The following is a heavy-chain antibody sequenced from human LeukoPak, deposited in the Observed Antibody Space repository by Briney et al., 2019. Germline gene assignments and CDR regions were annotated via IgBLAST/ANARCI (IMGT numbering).Heavy chain of an antibody. Sequence: QPGGSLRLSCAASGFSFSGYGMHWVRQAPGKGLEWVAVISYDGNNKYYADSLKGRFTISRDNSKNTLYLQMNSLTAEDTAVYYCAKDPLGYCSGGSCYVDYWGQGTLVTVSS. J-gene: IGHJ4*02. CDR1: GFSFSGYG. CDR2: ISYDGNNK. D-gene: IGHD2-15*01. CDR3: AKDPLGYCSGGSCYVDY. V-gene: IGHV3-30*18.